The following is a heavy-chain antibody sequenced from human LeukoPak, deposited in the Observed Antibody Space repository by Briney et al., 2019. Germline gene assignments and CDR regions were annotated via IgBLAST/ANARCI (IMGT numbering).Heavy chain of an antibody. V-gene: IGHV1-69*13. Sequence: GASVKVSCKASGGTFSSYAISWVRQAPGQGLEWMGGIIPIFGTANYAQKFQGRVTITADESTSTAYMELSSLRSEDTAVYYCAITKGVTPTTYYMDVWGKGTTVTVSS. CDR3: AITKGVTPTTYYMDV. CDR2: IIPIFGTA. CDR1: GGTFSSYA. D-gene: IGHD4-23*01. J-gene: IGHJ6*03.